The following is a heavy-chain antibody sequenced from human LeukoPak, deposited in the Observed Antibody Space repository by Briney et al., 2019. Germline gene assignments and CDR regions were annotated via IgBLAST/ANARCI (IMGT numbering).Heavy chain of an antibody. Sequence: SETLSLTCTVSGGSISSSSYYWGWIRQPPGKVLEWIGSIYYSGRTYYNQSLKSRVTISVDKSKNQFSLKLSSVTAADTAVYYCARAARVGAMFDYWGQGTLVTVSS. D-gene: IGHD1-26*01. CDR1: GGSISSSSYY. CDR3: ARAARVGAMFDY. CDR2: IYYSGRT. J-gene: IGHJ4*02. V-gene: IGHV4-39*01.